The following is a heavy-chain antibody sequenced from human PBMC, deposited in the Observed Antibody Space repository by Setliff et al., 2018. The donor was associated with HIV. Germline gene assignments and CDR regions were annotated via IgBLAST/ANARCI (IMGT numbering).Heavy chain of an antibody. CDR1: GFTFSSYS. Sequence: GESLKISCTASGFTFSSYSMNWVRQAPGKGLEWVSYISSTSSTIYYADSVKGRFTISRDNAKNSLYLQMNSLRAEDTAVYYCARAETKDVVVAVAAYYYFYALDVWGQGTMVTVSS. CDR2: ISSTSSTI. CDR3: ARAETKDVVVAVAAYYYFYALDV. J-gene: IGHJ6*02. D-gene: IGHD2-15*01. V-gene: IGHV3-48*04.